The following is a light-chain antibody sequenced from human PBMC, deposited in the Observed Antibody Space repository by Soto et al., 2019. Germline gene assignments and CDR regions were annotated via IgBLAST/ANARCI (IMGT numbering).Light chain of an antibody. J-gene: IGKJ5*01. CDR3: QQRSNWPPT. Sequence: EIVLTQSPATLSLSAWERATLSFMASQSVSSYLAWYQQKPGQAPRLLLYDASNRATGIPARFSGSGSGTDFTLTISSLEPEDFAVYYCQQRSNWPPTFGQGTRLEIK. CDR2: DAS. V-gene: IGKV3-11*01. CDR1: QSVSSY.